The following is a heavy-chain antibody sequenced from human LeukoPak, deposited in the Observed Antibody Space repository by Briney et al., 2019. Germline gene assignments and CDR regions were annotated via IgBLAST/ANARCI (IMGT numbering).Heavy chain of an antibody. D-gene: IGHD6-6*01. CDR2: IIPIFGTA. Sequence: GASVKVSCKASGGTFSSYAISWVRQAPGQGLEWMGGIIPIFGTANYAQKFQGRVTITADESTSTAYMELSSLRSENTAVYYCRYSSSAQYFDYWGQGTLVTVSS. CDR1: GGTFSSYA. V-gene: IGHV1-69*01. CDR3: RYSSSAQYFDY. J-gene: IGHJ4*02.